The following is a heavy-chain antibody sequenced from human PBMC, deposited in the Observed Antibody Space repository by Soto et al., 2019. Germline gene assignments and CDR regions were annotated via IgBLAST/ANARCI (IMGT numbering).Heavy chain of an antibody. D-gene: IGHD2-21*01. CDR1: GGSVSSSSYY. CDR2: VYYSGST. J-gene: IGHJ5*02. Sequence: LSLTCTVSGGSVSSSSYYWGWVRQPPGKGLEWIGSVYYSGSTFYNPSLESRLTISLDASKNQFSLMLISVTAADAAVYYCARQMRGPIPYCGWLSPVTSWGQGTLVTVSS. V-gene: IGHV4-39*01. CDR3: ARQMRGPIPYCGWLSPVTS.